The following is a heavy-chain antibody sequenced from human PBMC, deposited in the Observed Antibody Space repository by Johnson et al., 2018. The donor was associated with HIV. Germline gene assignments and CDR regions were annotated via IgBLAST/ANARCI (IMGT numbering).Heavy chain of an antibody. J-gene: IGHJ3*02. CDR3: ARVMVQGDAFDI. CDR1: GFTFSDYY. Sequence: QVQLVESGGGLVKPGGSLRLSCAASGFTFSDYYMSWIRQAPGKGLEWVSYISSSGSIIHYADSVKGRFTISRDNAKNSLYLQMNSLSAEDTAVYYCARVMVQGDAFDIWGQGTMVTVSS. V-gene: IGHV3-11*04. CDR2: ISSSGSII. D-gene: IGHD3-10*01.